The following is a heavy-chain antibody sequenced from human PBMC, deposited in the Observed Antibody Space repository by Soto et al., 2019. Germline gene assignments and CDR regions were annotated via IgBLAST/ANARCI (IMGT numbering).Heavy chain of an antibody. D-gene: IGHD3-22*01. J-gene: IGHJ4*02. CDR2: IYYSGST. V-gene: IGHV4-59*01. CDR1: GGSISSYY. CDR3: AGGGGYYYDSSGYFDPFDY. Sequence: PSETLSLTCTVSGGSISSYYWSWIRQPPGKGLEWIGYIYYSGSTNYNPSLKSRVTISVDTSKNQFSLKLSSVTAADTAVYYCAGGGGYYYDSSGYFDPFDYWGQGTLVTVSS.